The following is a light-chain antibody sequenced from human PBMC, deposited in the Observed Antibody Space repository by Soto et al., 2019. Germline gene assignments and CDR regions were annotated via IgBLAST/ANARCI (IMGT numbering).Light chain of an antibody. CDR3: QQYGSSPPDT. V-gene: IGKV3-20*01. J-gene: IGKJ3*01. CDR2: GAS. Sequence: EIVLTQSPGTLSSSPGEGVTHSCRASETIRSNYLAWYQKKPGQAPRLLIFGASTRATGIPDKFSGSGSGTDFTLTISSLEPEDFAEYYCQQYGSSPPDTFGPGT. CDR1: ETIRSNY.